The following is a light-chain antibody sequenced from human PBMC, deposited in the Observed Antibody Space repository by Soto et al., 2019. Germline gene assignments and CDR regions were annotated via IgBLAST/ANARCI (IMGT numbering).Light chain of an antibody. J-gene: IGKJ2*01. CDR2: LAS. V-gene: IGKV3-20*01. CDR3: HQYGDAPQT. Sequence: ENVLTQSPGTLSLSPGERATLSCRASQSVSGSYLAWYQQKPGQAPRLLIYLASTRANGIPDRFSGSASGTDITLSISRLEPEDSAVYYCHQYGDAPQTFGQGTKLEI. CDR1: QSVSGSY.